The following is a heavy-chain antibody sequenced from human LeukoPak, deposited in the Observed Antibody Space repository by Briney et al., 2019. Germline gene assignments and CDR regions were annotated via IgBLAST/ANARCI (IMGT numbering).Heavy chain of an antibody. J-gene: IGHJ4*02. CDR3: AMGILTGYYMVY. CDR1: GYTFTSYY. Sequence: VASVKVSCEASGYTFTSYYMHWVRQAPGQGLEWMGIINSSGGSTSYAQKFQGRVTMTRDTSTSTVYMELSSLRSEDTAVYYCAMGILTGYYMVYWGQGTLVTVSS. CDR2: INSSGGST. D-gene: IGHD3-9*01. V-gene: IGHV1-46*01.